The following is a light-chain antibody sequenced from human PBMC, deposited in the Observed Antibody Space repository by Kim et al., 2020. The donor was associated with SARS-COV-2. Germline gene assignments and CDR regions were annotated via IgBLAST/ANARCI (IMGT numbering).Light chain of an antibody. CDR2: DAS. CDR1: QTVSSW. J-gene: IGKJ1*01. V-gene: IGKV1-5*01. CDR3: QQGA. Sequence: PATVAASVGGRVTITCRASQTVSSWLAWYQQKPGRAPKLLIYDASTLDTGVPSRFSGSRSGSEFTLTISNLQPDDFATYYCQQGAFGQGTKVDIK.